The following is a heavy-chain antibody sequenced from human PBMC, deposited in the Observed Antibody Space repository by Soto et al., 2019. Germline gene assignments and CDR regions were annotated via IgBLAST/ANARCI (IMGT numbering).Heavy chain of an antibody. J-gene: IGHJ6*02. CDR2: IWYDGSNK. D-gene: IGHD3-3*01. Sequence: GGSLRLSCAASGFTFSSYGMHWVRQAPGKGLEWVAVIWYDGSNKYYADSVKGRVTITRDMSTTTAYLELSSLRSEDTAVYYCAAERLWTEGFYGVDVWGQGTTVTVSS. V-gene: IGHV3-33*01. CDR3: AAERLWTEGFYGVDV. CDR1: GFTFSSYG.